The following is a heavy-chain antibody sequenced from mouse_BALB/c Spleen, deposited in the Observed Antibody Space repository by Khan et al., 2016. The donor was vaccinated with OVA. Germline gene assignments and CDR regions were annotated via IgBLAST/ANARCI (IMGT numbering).Heavy chain of an antibody. CDR1: GFTFSDYY. Sequence: EVELVESGGGLVKPGGSLKLSCAASGFTFSDYYMYWVRQTPEKRLEWVATISDGGSFTSYPDSVKGRFTISRDNAKNNLYLQMSSLKSEDTAMYYCARGGKTPYFDYWGQGTTLTVSS. CDR2: ISDGGSFT. CDR3: ARGGKTPYFDY. V-gene: IGHV5-4*02. J-gene: IGHJ2*01.